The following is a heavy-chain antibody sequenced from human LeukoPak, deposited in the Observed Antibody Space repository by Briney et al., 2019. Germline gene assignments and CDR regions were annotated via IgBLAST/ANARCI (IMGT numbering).Heavy chain of an antibody. Sequence: SETLSLTCTVSGSSISSYYWSWIRQPPGKGLEWIGYIYYSESTNYNPSLKSRVTISVDTSKNQFSLKLSSVTAADTAVYYCARHKFDLAYYYYYGMDVWGQGTTVTVSS. CDR1: GSSISSYY. CDR2: IYYSEST. J-gene: IGHJ6*02. V-gene: IGHV4-59*08. CDR3: ARHKFDLAYYYYYGMDV.